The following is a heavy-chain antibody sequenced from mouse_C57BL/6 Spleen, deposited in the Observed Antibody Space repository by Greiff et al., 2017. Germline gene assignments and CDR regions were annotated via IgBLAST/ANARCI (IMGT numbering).Heavy chain of an antibody. CDR2: ISDGGSYT. CDR1: GFTFSSYA. D-gene: IGHD2-4*01. J-gene: IGHJ4*01. Sequence: EVQRVESGGGLVKPGGSLKLSCAASGFTFSSYAMSWVRQTPEKRLEWVATISDGGSYTYYPDNVKVRFTISRDNAKNNLYLQMSHLKSEDTAMYYCARDRDYHYAMDYWGQGTSVTVSS. CDR3: ARDRDYHYAMDY. V-gene: IGHV5-4*01.